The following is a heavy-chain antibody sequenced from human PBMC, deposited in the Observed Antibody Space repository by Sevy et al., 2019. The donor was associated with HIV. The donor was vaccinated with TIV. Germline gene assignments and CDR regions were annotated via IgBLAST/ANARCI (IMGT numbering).Heavy chain of an antibody. J-gene: IGHJ4*02. V-gene: IGHV1-2*02. D-gene: IGHD3-10*01. CDR1: GYTFTGYY. Sequence: ASVKVSCKASGYTFTGYYMHWVRQAPGQGLEWMGWINPNSGGTNYAQKFQGRVTMTRGTSISTAYMELSRLGSDDTAVYYCARGPPYYYGSGTPLFPIDYWGQGTLVTVSS. CDR3: ARGPPYYYGSGTPLFPIDY. CDR2: INPNSGGT.